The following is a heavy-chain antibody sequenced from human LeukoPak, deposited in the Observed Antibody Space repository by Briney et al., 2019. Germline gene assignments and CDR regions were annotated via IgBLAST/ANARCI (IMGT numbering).Heavy chain of an antibody. CDR2: IYNSGST. J-gene: IGHJ4*02. V-gene: IGHV4-4*07. D-gene: IGHD2-15*01. CDR3: ARGGPRYCSGGSCYFGY. CDR1: GGSLSRYY. Sequence: SETLSLTCTVCGGSLSRYYWSWIRQPPGKGLEWIGHIYNSGSTKYNPSLKSPVTMSVDTSKNQFSLKLSSVTAGDTAVYYCARGGPRYCSGGSCYFGYWGQGTLVTVSS.